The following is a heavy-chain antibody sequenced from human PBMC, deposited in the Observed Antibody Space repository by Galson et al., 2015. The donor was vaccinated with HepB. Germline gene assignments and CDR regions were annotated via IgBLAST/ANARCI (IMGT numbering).Heavy chain of an antibody. J-gene: IGHJ4*02. CDR1: GFTFSSYS. D-gene: IGHD3-22*01. CDR2: ISSSSSTI. Sequence: SLRLSCAASGFTFSSYSMNWVRQAPGKGLEWVSYISSSSSTIYYADSVKGRFTISRDNAKNSLYLQMNSLGAEDTAVYYCARGPYYYDSSGTDWGQGTLVTVSS. V-gene: IGHV3-48*01. CDR3: ARGPYYYDSSGTD.